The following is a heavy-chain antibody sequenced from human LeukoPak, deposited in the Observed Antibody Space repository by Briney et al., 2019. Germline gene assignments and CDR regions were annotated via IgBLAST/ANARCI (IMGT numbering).Heavy chain of an antibody. Sequence: SETLSLTCTVSGGSISSHFWSWIRQPPGKGLEWIGYFSDRGGPNYNPSLKSRVTISGDTSKNQVSLKLRSVTAADTAIYYCARDYDYFDYWGQGTQVTVSS. V-gene: IGHV4-59*11. D-gene: IGHD3-16*01. CDR3: ARDYDYFDY. J-gene: IGHJ4*02. CDR1: GGSISSHF. CDR2: FSDRGGP.